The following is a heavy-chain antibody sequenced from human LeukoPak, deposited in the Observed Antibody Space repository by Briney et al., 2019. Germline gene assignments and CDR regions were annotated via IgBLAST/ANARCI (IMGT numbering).Heavy chain of an antibody. CDR1: GYTFTAQY. CDR2: INPNNGDT. J-gene: IGHJ4*02. D-gene: IGHD3-3*02. Sequence: ASVKVSCKASGYTFTAQYMHWVRQAPGQGLEWMGGINPNNGDTKYAQSFLGRVTMTRDTSTTTAYMELSSLRSDDTAVYFCASHPRSISTPPFDYWGQGTLVTVSS. V-gene: IGHV1-2*02. CDR3: ASHPRSISTPPFDY.